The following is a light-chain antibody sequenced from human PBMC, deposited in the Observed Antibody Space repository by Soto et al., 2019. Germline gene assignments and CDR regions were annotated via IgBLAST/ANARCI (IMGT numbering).Light chain of an antibody. V-gene: IGKV1-5*01. CDR2: DAS. CDR3: QQYNSYLT. CDR1: QSISSW. Sequence: DIQMTQSPSTLSASVGDRVTITCRASQSISSWLAWYQQKQGKAPKLLIYDASSLESGVPSRFSGSGSGTEFTLTISSLQPDDFATYYCQQYNSYLTFGPGTKVDIK. J-gene: IGKJ3*01.